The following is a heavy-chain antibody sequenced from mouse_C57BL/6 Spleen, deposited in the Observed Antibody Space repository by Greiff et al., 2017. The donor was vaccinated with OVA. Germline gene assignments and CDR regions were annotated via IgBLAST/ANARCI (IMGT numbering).Heavy chain of an antibody. J-gene: IGHJ1*03. CDR2: IYPGDGDT. Sequence: LEEFGPELVKPGASVKISCKASGYAFSSSWMNWVKQRPGKGLEWIGRIYPGDGDTNYNGKFKGKATLTADKSSSTAYMQLSSLTSEDSAVYFCARSFITTVVATGGYFDVWGTGTTVTVSS. CDR1: GYAFSSSW. V-gene: IGHV1-82*01. D-gene: IGHD1-1*01. CDR3: ARSFITTVVATGGYFDV.